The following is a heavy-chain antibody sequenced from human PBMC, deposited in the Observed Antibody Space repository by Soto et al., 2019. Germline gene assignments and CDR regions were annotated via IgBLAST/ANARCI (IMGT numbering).Heavy chain of an antibody. V-gene: IGHV2-5*02. D-gene: IGHD2-2*01. CDR3: AHRRAISTSRGWFDT. CDR1: GFSLTPSGVG. J-gene: IGHJ5*02. Sequence: GPTLVNPTQTLTLTCTFSGFSLTPSGVGVDWIRQPPGKALEWLAFIFGDDDKRYSPSLKSRLTITKDTSKNQVVLTMTNMDPVDTATYYCAHRRAISTSRGWFDTWGQGTLVTVSS. CDR2: IFGDDDK.